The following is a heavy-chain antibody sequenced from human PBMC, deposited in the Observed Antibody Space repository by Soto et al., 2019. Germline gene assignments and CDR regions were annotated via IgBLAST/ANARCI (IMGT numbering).Heavy chain of an antibody. CDR2: IRSKGHNYAT. CDR3: TRDLCSYDYSGILWFDP. Sequence: EVQLVESGGGLVQPGGSLKLSCAASGFAFSGSAMYWVRQASGKGPEWVGRIRSKGHNYATEYAASVKGRFTISRDDSKNTAYLQMNSLQTEDTAVYYCTRDLCSYDYSGILWFDPWGQGTLVTVSS. CDR1: GFAFSGSA. D-gene: IGHD3-16*01. J-gene: IGHJ5*02. V-gene: IGHV3-73*02.